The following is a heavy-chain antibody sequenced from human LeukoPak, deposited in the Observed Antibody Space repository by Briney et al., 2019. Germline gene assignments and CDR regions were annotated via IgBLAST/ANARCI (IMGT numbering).Heavy chain of an antibody. D-gene: IGHD3-22*01. V-gene: IGHV3-53*01. CDR1: GFTFSRYS. CDR3: ARDFYSSGYYSDY. J-gene: IGHJ4*02. Sequence: GGSLRLSCAASGFTFSRYSMNWVRQAPGKGLEWVSVVYSGGSTYYADSVKGRFTISRDNSKNTLYLQMNSLRAEDTAVYYCARDFYSSGYYSDYWGQGTLVTVSS. CDR2: VYSGGST.